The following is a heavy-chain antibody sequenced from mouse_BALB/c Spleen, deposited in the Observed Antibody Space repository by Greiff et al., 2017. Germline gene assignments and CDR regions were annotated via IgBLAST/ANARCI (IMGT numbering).Heavy chain of an antibody. J-gene: IGHJ3*01. CDR3: ASRSYYDYFSWFAY. CDR1: GFTFSSYA. V-gene: IGHV5-6-5*01. D-gene: IGHD2-4*01. Sequence: EVKVVESGGGLVKPGGSLKLSCAASGFTFSSYAMSWVRQTPEKRLAWVASISSGGSTYYPDSVKGRFTISRDNARNILYLQMSSLRSEDTAMYYCASRSYYDYFSWFAYWGQGTLVTVSA. CDR2: ISSGGST.